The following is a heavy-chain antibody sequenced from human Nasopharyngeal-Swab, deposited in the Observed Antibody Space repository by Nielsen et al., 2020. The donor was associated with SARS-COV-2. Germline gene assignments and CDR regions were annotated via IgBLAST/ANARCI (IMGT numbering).Heavy chain of an antibody. D-gene: IGHD3-9*01. J-gene: IGHJ4*02. CDR3: AKDGANYDILTGYSQPDY. CDR2: ISSSSSNI. CDR1: GFTFSSYR. Sequence: GESLNISCAASGFTFSSYRMNWVRQAPGKGLEWVSSISSSSSNIYYADSVQGRFTISRDNSKNTLYLQMNSLRAEDTALYYCAKDGANYDILTGYSQPDYWGQGTLVTVSS. V-gene: IGHV3-21*04.